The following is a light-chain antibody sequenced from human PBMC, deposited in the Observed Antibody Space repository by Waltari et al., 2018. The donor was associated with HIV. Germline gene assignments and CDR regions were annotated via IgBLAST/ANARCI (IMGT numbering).Light chain of an antibody. V-gene: IGLV2-11*01. CDR2: EVS. Sequence: QSALTQPRSVSGSPGQSVTLSCTGTSSDIGYFAYVSWYQQYPGKAPKVIIYEVSQRPSGVPDRFTASKSGITASLTISGLQDEDEADYYCCSYAGTYTYVFGTGTTVTVL. J-gene: IGLJ1*01. CDR1: SSDIGYFAY. CDR3: CSYAGTYTYV.